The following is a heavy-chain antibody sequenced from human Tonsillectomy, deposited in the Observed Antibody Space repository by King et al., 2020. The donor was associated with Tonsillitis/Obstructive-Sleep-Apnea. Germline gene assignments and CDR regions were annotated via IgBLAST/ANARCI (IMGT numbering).Heavy chain of an antibody. D-gene: IGHD3-16*01. CDR3: AKGGPYEALDA. V-gene: IGHV3-30*18. Sequence: VQLVESGGGVVQPGRSLRLSCAASGFTFSSCGMHWVRQAPGKGLEWVAVMSSDGSNKDYADSVKGRFTISRDNSKNTLYLQMNTLRAEDTAVYYCAKGGPYEALDAWGQGTLVTASS. CDR1: GFTFSSCG. CDR2: MSSDGSNK. J-gene: IGHJ5*02.